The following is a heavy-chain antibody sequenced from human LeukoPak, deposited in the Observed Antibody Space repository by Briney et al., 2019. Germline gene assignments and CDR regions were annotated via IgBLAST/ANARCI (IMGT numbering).Heavy chain of an antibody. J-gene: IGHJ4*02. D-gene: IGHD3-16*01. CDR2: IHSDGSLK. CDR3: AKELNPQRPFDS. CDR1: GFTFSNYW. Sequence: GGSLRLSCVGSGFTFSNYWITWVRQAPGKGLEWVAFIHSDGSLKYYADSVEGRFTISRDSSKNTLFLQMNSLRPEDTAVYFCAKELNPQRPFDSWGQGTLVAVSS. V-gene: IGHV3-30*02.